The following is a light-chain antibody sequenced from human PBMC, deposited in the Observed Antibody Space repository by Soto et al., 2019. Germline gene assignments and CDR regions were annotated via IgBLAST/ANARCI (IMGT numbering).Light chain of an antibody. Sequence: EIVLTQSPGTLSSSPGERATLSCRASQSVRNNYLAWYQQKPGQPPRFLIYDVSTRAAGIPDRFSDSGSGTDFTLTISRLEPEDFAVYYCQQYGSTPLTFGGGTKVEIE. CDR1: QSVRNNY. CDR2: DVS. CDR3: QQYGSTPLT. J-gene: IGKJ4*01. V-gene: IGKV3-20*01.